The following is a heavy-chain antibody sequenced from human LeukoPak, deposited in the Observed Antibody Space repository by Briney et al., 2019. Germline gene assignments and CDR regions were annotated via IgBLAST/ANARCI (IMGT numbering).Heavy chain of an antibody. CDR3: ARAAAAAGGQYFDY. CDR2: IYTNENT. V-gene: IGHV4-4*07. J-gene: IGHJ4*02. D-gene: IGHD6-13*01. Sequence: KPSETLSLTCTVSGGSISTYYWSWIRQPAEKGLEWIGRIYTNENTNYNPSLRSRVTMSVDTSKNQFSLKLSSVTAADTAVYYCARAAAAAGGQYFDYWGQGTLVAVSS. CDR1: GGSISTYY.